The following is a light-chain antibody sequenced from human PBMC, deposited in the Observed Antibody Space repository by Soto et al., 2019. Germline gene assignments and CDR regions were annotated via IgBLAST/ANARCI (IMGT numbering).Light chain of an antibody. CDR3: HQRSNWHFT. CDR1: QSVSSY. V-gene: IGKV3D-11*02. Sequence: EIVLTQSPAALSLSPGERATLSCRASQSVSSYLAWSQQKPGQAPRLLIYDVSNRATGVPARYSGSESGTDFTLTISRLEREDFAVYYCHQRSNWHFTFGTGTKVD. J-gene: IGKJ3*01. CDR2: DVS.